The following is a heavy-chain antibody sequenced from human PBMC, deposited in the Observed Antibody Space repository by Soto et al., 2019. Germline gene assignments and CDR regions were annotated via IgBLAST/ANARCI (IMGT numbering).Heavy chain of an antibody. J-gene: IGHJ4*01. D-gene: IGHD3-3*01. V-gene: IGHV3-23*01. CDR3: AKLYYDFLSGPDY. Sequence: PGGSLRLSCAASGFTFSNYAMSWVRQAPGKGLEWVSSISGSGGNTRYTDSVKGRFTISRDNSKNTLDLQMNSLRAEDTAVYYCAKLYYDFLSGPDYWRHGAMVTVSS. CDR1: GFTFSNYA. CDR2: ISGSGGNT.